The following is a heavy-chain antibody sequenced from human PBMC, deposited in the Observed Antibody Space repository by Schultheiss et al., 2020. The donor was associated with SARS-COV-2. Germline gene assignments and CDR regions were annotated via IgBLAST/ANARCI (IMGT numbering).Heavy chain of an antibody. V-gene: IGHV4-61*08. J-gene: IGHJ2*01. D-gene: IGHD6-13*01. CDR2: MHYSGST. CDR1: GGSISSGGYY. CDR3: ARVPYGYSSSWGWYFDL. Sequence: SETLSLTCTVSGGSISSGGYYWSWIRQPPGKRMEWIGSMHYSGSTNYNPSLKSRVTMSVDTSKNQFSLKLSSVTAADTAVYYCARVPYGYSSSWGWYFDLWGRGTLVTVSS.